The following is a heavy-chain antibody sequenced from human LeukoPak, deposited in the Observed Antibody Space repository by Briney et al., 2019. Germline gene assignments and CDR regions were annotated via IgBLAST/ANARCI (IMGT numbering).Heavy chain of an antibody. J-gene: IGHJ4*02. CDR1: GGTFSSYA. D-gene: IGHD6-19*01. V-gene: IGHV1-69*13. Sequence: SVKVSCTASGGTFSSYAISWVRQAPGQGLEWMGGIIPIFGTANYAQKFQGRVTITADESTSTAYMELSSLRSEDTAVYYCARGLGSGWYSGFDYWGQGTLVTVSS. CDR2: IIPIFGTA. CDR3: ARGLGSGWYSGFDY.